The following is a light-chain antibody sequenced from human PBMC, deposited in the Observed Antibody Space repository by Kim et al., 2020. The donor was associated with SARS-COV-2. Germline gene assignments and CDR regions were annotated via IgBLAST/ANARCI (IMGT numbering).Light chain of an antibody. Sequence: SVTISGTETNSDVGGYDYVSWYQHHPGKAPKLMIYEVIKRPSGVPDRFSGSKSGNTASLTVSGLQTEDEADYYCSSYAGSNNLNVFGTGTKVTVL. J-gene: IGLJ1*01. CDR1: NSDVGGYDY. CDR3: SSYAGSNNLNV. V-gene: IGLV2-8*01. CDR2: EVI.